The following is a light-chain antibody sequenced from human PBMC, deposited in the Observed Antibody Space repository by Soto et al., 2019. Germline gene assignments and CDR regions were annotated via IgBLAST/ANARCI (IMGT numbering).Light chain of an antibody. CDR1: QSVSSNY. Sequence: EIVLTQSTGTLSLSPGERATLSCRASQSVSSNYLAWYQQKPGQAPRLLIYGASSRATGIPDRFSGSGSGTDFTLTISRLEPEDFGVYYCQQYGSSPYTFGQGTKLEIK. J-gene: IGKJ2*01. V-gene: IGKV3-20*01. CDR3: QQYGSSPYT. CDR2: GAS.